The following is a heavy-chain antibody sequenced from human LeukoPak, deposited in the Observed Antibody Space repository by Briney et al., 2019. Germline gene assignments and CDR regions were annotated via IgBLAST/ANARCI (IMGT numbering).Heavy chain of an antibody. CDR3: ARTFRGIDY. CDR2: ISSGGSTI. CDR1: GFTFSGHE. J-gene: IGHJ4*02. D-gene: IGHD3-10*01. V-gene: IGHV3-48*03. Sequence: GGSLRLSCAASGFTFSGHEMNWVRQAPGKGLEWVSYISSGGSTIYYADSVKGRFTISRDNAKNSLYLQMNSLRAEDTAVYYCARTFRGIDYWGQGTLVTVSS.